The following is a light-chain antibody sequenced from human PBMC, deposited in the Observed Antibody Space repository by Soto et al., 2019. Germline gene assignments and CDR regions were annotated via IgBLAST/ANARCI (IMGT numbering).Light chain of an antibody. V-gene: IGLV3-21*02. CDR3: QVWDSSSDLVV. Sequence: SYELTQPPSVSVAPGQTARITCGGNNIGSKSVHWYQQKPGQARVLVVYDDSDRPSGIPERFSGSNSGNTATLTISRVEAGDEADDYCQVWDSSSDLVVFGGGTQLTVL. J-gene: IGLJ2*01. CDR1: NIGSKS. CDR2: DDS.